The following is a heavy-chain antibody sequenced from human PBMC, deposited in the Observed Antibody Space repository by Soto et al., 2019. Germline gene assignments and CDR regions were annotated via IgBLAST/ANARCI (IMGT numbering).Heavy chain of an antibody. CDR1: GLAFSSYS. CDR2: ISGSSRTT. Sequence: EVQLVESGGGLVQPGGSLKLSCAASGLAFSSYSMNWVRQAPGKGLEWVSYISGSSRTTSYAASVKGRFTISRDTAKKSLFLQMNSLTDEDTAVYYCARSYNDYGCFDDWGQGALVTVSP. CDR3: ARSYNDYGCFDD. D-gene: IGHD4-17*01. J-gene: IGHJ4*02. V-gene: IGHV3-48*02.